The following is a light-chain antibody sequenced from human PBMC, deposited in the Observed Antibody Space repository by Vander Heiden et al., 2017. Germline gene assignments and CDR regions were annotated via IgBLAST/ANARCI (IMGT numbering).Light chain of an antibody. CDR1: QSVLYSSNNKNY. V-gene: IGKV4-1*01. CDR3: QQYYSTRT. CDR2: WAS. Sequence: DIVMTQSPDSLAVSLGERATINCKSSQSVLYSSNNKNYLAWYQQKPGQPPKLLISWASTRVSGVPDRVSGSGSGTDFTLTINSLQAEDVAVYYCQQYYSTRTFGQGTKVELK. J-gene: IGKJ1*01.